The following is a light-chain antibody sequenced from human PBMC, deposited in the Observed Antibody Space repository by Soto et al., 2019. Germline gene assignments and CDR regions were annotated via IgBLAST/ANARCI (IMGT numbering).Light chain of an antibody. V-gene: IGKV3-20*01. Sequence: TQSPGTLSLSPGERATLSCMASQSVSSTYLAWYQQKPGQAPRLLIYGASTRATGIPDRFSGSGSGTDFTLTISRLEPEDFAVYYCQQWGSSSWTFGQGTKVDI. J-gene: IGKJ1*01. CDR2: GAS. CDR1: QSVSSTY. CDR3: QQWGSSSWT.